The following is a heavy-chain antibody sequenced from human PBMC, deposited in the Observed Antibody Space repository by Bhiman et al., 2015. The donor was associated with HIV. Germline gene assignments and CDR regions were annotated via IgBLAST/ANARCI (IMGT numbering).Heavy chain of an antibody. V-gene: IGHV3-30*14. D-gene: IGHD5-18*01. CDR1: GFSFATHA. J-gene: IGHJ6*04. CDR2: ISYGGKNE. CDR3: AREDTVSTRSTYYYYGIDL. Sequence: QAQLVESGGGVVQPGRSLRLSCAASGFSFATHAMHWVRRSPGKGLEWVATISYGGKNEYYADSVKGRFSVFRDESKTTLYLQMKSLRGEDTAVYYCAREDTVSTRSTYYYYGIDLWGPKGPRSSSPQ.